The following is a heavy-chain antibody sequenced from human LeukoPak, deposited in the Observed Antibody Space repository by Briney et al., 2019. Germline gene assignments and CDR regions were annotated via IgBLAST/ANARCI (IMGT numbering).Heavy chain of an antibody. Sequence: GGSLRLSCAASGFTVSTNYMSWVRQAPGKGLEWVSVIYSGGTTYYADSVKGRFSISSDNSKNTLDLQMNSLSAEDTAVYYCARYDYGRSGFDYWGQGTLVTVSS. CDR3: ARYDYGRSGFDY. D-gene: IGHD5-12*01. CDR2: IYSGGTT. CDR1: GFTVSTNY. J-gene: IGHJ4*02. V-gene: IGHV3-66*01.